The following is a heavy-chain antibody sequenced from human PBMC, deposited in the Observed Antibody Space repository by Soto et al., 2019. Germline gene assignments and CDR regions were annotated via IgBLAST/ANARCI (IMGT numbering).Heavy chain of an antibody. J-gene: IGHJ6*02. Sequence: EVQLLESGGGLVQPGGSLRLSCAASGFTFSSYAMSWVRQAPGKGLEWVSAISGSGGSTYYADSVKGRFTISRDNSKNTLYLQMNILVADETAVYYCAKEGPYSSVCEAWCIDVWGQGTTVTVSS. CDR3: AKEGPYSSVCEAWCIDV. CDR1: GFTFSSYA. CDR2: ISGSGGST. D-gene: IGHD6-19*01. V-gene: IGHV3-23*01.